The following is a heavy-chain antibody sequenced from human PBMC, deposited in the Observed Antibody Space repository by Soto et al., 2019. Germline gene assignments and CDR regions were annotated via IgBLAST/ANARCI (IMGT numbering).Heavy chain of an antibody. V-gene: IGHV1-69*13. CDR2: IIPIFGTA. D-gene: IGHD4-4*01. CDR3: ASPDSNQVSAFDI. J-gene: IGHJ3*02. CDR1: GGTFSSYA. Sequence: SVKVSCKASGGTFSSYAISWVRQAPGQGLEWMGGIIPIFGTADYAQKFQGRVTITADESTSTAYMELSSLRSEDTAVYYCASPDSNQVSAFDIWGQGTMVTVSS.